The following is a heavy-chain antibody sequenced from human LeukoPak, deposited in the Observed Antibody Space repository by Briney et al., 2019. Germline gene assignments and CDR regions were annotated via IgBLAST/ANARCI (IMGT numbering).Heavy chain of an antibody. D-gene: IGHD3-10*01. Sequence: PSETLSLTCTLSGGSISNYFWNWIRQPVGKGLEWIGRIYTSGSTNYNPSLKSRVTMSVDTSKNQISLKLKSVTAADTAVYYCARDSGTSGEVKFDPWGQGALVTVSS. CDR3: ARDSGTSGEVKFDP. J-gene: IGHJ5*02. CDR1: GGSISNYF. CDR2: IYTSGST. V-gene: IGHV4-4*07.